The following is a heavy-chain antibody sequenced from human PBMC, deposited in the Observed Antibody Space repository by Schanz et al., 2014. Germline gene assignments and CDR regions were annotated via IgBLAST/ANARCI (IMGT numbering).Heavy chain of an antibody. J-gene: IGHJ6*02. CDR3: VRDAGWAFGDYHGMDV. D-gene: IGHD3-10*01. Sequence: QVQLVQSGAEVKKPGASVRLSCEASGYTFTSYDINWVRQAPGQGLEWMGWMNPNSGNTGYAQKFQGRVTMTRHTSISTAYMELSSLRSDDTAVYYCVRDAGWAFGDYHGMDVWGQGTSXTVSS. CDR1: GYTFTSYD. V-gene: IGHV1-8*02. CDR2: MNPNSGNT.